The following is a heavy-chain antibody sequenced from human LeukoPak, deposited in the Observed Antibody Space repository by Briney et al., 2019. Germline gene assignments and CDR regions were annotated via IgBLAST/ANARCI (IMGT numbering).Heavy chain of an antibody. J-gene: IGHJ4*02. V-gene: IGHV4-34*01. D-gene: IGHD3-9*01. CDR3: ARDRRVLRYFDWLFLYYFDY. Sequence: SETLSLTCAVYGGSFSGYYWSWIRQPPGKGLEWIGEINRSGSTNYNPSLKSRVTMSVDTSKNQFSLKLSSVTAADTAVYYCARDRRVLRYFDWLFLYYFDYWGQGTLVTVSS. CDR2: INRSGST. CDR1: GGSFSGYY.